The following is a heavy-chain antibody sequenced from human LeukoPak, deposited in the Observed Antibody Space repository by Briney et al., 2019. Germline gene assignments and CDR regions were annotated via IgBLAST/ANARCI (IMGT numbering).Heavy chain of an antibody. CDR3: ARHLYYSASAFWYIDL. CDR1: GGSFSGYY. D-gene: IGHD3-10*01. CDR2: INHSGST. J-gene: IGHJ2*01. V-gene: IGHV4-34*01. Sequence: PSETLSLTCAVYGGSFSGYYWSWIRQPPGKGLEWIGEINHSGSTNYNPSLKSRVTISVDTSKNEFSLILTSVTAADTAEYYCARHLYYSASAFWYIDLWGRGTLVIVSP.